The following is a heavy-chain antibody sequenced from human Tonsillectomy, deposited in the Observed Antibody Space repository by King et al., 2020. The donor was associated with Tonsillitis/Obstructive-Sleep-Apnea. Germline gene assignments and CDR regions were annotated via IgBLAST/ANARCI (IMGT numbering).Heavy chain of an antibody. CDR3: ARNPYGDYWFDP. D-gene: IGHD4-17*01. CDR2: ISYHGNNQ. Sequence: VQLVESGGGVVQPGRSLRLSCAASGFTFSSCAMHWFRQAPGKGLEWVAVISYHGNNQYYADSVKGRFTISRDNSKNTLYLQMNSLRADDTAVYFCARNPYGDYWFDPWGQGTLVTVSS. J-gene: IGHJ5*02. V-gene: IGHV3-30*04. CDR1: GFTFSSCA.